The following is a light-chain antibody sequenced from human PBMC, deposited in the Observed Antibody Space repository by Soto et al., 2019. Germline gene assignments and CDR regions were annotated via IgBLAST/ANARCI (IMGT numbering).Light chain of an antibody. CDR3: QQYNNWPRT. J-gene: IGKJ1*01. CDR2: DAS. CDR1: QTVNSN. Sequence: ERVMSQSPATLSVSPGERATLSCRASQTVNSNLAWYQQQPGQAPRLLIYDASTRATGIPARFSGSGSGTEFTLTISSLQSEDFAVYYCQQYNNWPRTFGQGTEVEIK. V-gene: IGKV3-15*01.